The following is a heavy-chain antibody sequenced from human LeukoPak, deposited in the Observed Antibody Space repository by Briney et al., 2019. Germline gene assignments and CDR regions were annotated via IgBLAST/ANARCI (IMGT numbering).Heavy chain of an antibody. D-gene: IGHD3-10*01. CDR3: ARGQMLFRNITTMVRGVGGMDV. CDR1: GGSFSDYY. Sequence: PSETLSLTCTVYGGSFSDYYWSWIRQPPGKGLEWLGEITHSESTNYNPSLKSRVTISIDTSKNQFSLRLSSVTAADTAVYYCARGQMLFRNITTMVRGVGGMDVWGQGTTVTVSS. CDR2: ITHSEST. V-gene: IGHV4-34*01. J-gene: IGHJ6*02.